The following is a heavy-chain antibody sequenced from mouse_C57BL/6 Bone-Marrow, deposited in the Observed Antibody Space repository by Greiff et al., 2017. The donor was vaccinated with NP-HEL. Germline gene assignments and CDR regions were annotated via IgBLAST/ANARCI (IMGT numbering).Heavy chain of an antibody. CDR3: ARHGNWEGDYYAMDY. CDR2: LSNLAYSI. D-gene: IGHD4-1*01. Sequence: EVNVVESGGGLVQPGGSLKLSCAASGFTFSDYGMAWVRQAPRKGPEWVAFLSNLAYSIYYADTVTGRFTISRENAKNTLYLEMSSLRSEDTAMYYCARHGNWEGDYYAMDYWGQGTSVTVSS. CDR1: GFTFSDYG. J-gene: IGHJ4*01. V-gene: IGHV5-15*01.